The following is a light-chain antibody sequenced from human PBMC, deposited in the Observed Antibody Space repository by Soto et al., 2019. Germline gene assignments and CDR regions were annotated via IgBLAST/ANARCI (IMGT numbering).Light chain of an antibody. CDR3: QQYNSHGPMYT. V-gene: IGKV1-5*03. Sequence: DIQMTQSPSTLSASVGDRVTITCRASQNINIWLAWYQQKPGKAPKLLIYEASTLESGVPSRFSGSGSGTKFTLTLSSLQPDDFATYYCQQYNSHGPMYTFGQGTKLEI. CDR2: EAS. CDR1: QNINIW. J-gene: IGKJ2*01.